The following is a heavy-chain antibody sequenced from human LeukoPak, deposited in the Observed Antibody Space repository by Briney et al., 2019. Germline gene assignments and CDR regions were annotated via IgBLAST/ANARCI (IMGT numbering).Heavy chain of an antibody. D-gene: IGHD6-13*01. CDR1: GYTLTELS. CDR3: ATALAAAGTGKYYFDY. CDR2: FDPEDGET. Sequence: ASVKVSCKVSGYTLTELSMHWVRQAPGKGLEWRGGFDPEDGETIYAQKFQGRVTMTEDTSTDTAYMELSSLRSEDTAVYYCATALAAAGTGKYYFDYWGQGTLVTVSS. J-gene: IGHJ4*02. V-gene: IGHV1-24*01.